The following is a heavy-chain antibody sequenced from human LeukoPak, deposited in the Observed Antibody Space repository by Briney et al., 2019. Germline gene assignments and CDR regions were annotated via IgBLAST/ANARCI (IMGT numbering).Heavy chain of an antibody. V-gene: IGHV4-61*02. D-gene: IGHD3-22*01. CDR3: ARARSSGYPDY. Sequence: PSETLSLTCTVSGDSISSGDYYWSWIRQPAGKGLEWIGRISSSGSTNYNPSLKSRVTISVDTSKTQFSLKLSSVTAADTAVYYCARARSSGYPDYWGQGTLVTVSS. CDR1: GDSISSGDYY. CDR2: ISSSGST. J-gene: IGHJ4*02.